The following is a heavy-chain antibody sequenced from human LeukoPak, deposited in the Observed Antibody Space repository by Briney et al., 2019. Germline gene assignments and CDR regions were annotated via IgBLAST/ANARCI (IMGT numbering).Heavy chain of an antibody. CDR2: FDPEDGET. J-gene: IGHJ6*03. V-gene: IGHV1-24*01. CDR1: GYTLTELS. D-gene: IGHD3-10*01. CDR3: ATDHGGSGSSYYYYYMDV. Sequence: ASVKVSCKVSGYTLTELSMHWVRQAPGKGLEWMGGFDPEDGETIYAQKFQGRVTMTEDTSTDTAYMELSSLTSEDTAVYYCATDHGGSGSSYYYYYMDVWGKGTTVTVSS.